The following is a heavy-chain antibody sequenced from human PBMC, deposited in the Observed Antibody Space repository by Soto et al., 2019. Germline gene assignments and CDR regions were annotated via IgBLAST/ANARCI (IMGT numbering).Heavy chain of an antibody. CDR2: VTTDKGKT. Sequence: QVQLVQSGPEVKKPGASVKVSCKTSGYTFTNFGISWVRQAPGQGLEWMGWVTTDKGKTTYAQKFQGRVTMTTDTASSTAYMELRSLRSDDTAVYYCATRSPAFDYWGQGTRVTVSS. V-gene: IGHV1-18*01. J-gene: IGHJ4*02. CDR1: GYTFTNFG. CDR3: ATRSPAFDY.